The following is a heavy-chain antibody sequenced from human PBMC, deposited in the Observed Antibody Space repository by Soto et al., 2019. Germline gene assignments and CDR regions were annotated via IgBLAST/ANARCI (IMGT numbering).Heavy chain of an antibody. CDR3: ASSYGDYTHYYFDY. Sequence: PSETLSLTCAVSGGSLSSGGYSWSWIRQPPGKGLEWIGYIYHSGSTYYNPSLKSRVTISVDRSKNQFSLKLSSVTAADTAVYYCASSYGDYTHYYFDYWGQGTLVTVSS. CDR1: GGSLSSGGYS. D-gene: IGHD4-17*01. V-gene: IGHV4-30-2*01. J-gene: IGHJ4*02. CDR2: IYHSGST.